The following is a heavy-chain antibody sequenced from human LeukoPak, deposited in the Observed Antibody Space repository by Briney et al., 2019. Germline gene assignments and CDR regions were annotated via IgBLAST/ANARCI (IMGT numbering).Heavy chain of an antibody. CDR1: GFTFSTYA. CDR3: AREQSGTRGWYTVNY. Sequence: GGSLRLSCAASGFTFSTYAITWVRQGPGKGLEWVSAIRPDGDRTYYANSVRGRFTISRDNSKDTVYLQINGLRVEDTAVYYCAREQSGTRGWYTVNYWGQGTLVTVSS. J-gene: IGHJ4*02. CDR2: IRPDGDRT. D-gene: IGHD6-19*01. V-gene: IGHV3-23*01.